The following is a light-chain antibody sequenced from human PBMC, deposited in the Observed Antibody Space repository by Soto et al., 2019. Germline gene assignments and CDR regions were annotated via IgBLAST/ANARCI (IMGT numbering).Light chain of an antibody. J-gene: IGLJ1*01. V-gene: IGLV2-11*01. Sequence: QSVLTQPRSLSGSPGQSVTISCPGTSSDVGGYNYVSWYQQHPGKAPKLMIYDVSKRPSGVPDRFSGSKSGNTASLTISGLQAEDEADYYCCSYAGSYTYVFGTGTKVTVL. CDR1: SSDVGGYNY. CDR2: DVS. CDR3: CSYAGSYTYV.